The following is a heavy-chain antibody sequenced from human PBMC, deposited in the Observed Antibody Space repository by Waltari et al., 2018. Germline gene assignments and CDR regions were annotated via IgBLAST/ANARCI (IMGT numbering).Heavy chain of an antibody. J-gene: IGHJ4*02. Sequence: EVQLVESGGGLIQPGGSLRLSCAASGFTVSRNYMSWLRPAPGKGLEWVSVIYSGGSTYYADSVKGRFTISRDNSKNTLYLQMNSLRAEDTAVYYCARVYGSGSYYKPVGYYFDYWGQGTLVTVSS. CDR1: GFTVSRNY. CDR3: ARVYGSGSYYKPVGYYFDY. CDR2: IYSGGST. D-gene: IGHD3-10*01. V-gene: IGHV3-53*01.